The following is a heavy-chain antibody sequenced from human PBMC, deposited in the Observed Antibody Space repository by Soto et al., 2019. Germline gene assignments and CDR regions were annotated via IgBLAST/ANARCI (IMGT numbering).Heavy chain of an antibody. Sequence: GGSLRLSCAASGFTFSSYSMNWVRQAPGKGLEWVSSISSSSSYIYYADSVKGRFTISRDNSKNTLYLQLNSLRADDTAVYYCAKGRASSGWPQDAFDMWGQGTKVTVSS. J-gene: IGHJ3*02. D-gene: IGHD6-19*01. CDR2: ISSSSSYI. V-gene: IGHV3-21*04. CDR1: GFTFSSYS. CDR3: AKGRASSGWPQDAFDM.